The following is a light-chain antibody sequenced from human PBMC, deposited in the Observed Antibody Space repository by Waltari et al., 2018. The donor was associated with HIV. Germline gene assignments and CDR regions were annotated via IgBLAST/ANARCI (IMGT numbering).Light chain of an antibody. CDR3: QQYGSSPQT. CDR1: QSVSSTY. J-gene: IGKJ1*01. CDR2: GAS. V-gene: IGKV3-20*01. Sequence: EIVLTQSPGTLSLSPGERATLSCRASQSVSSTYLAWYQHKPGQAPRLLIYGASSRATGIPDRFSGSGSGTDFTLTITRLEPEDFAIHYCQQYGSSPQTFGQGTKVEI.